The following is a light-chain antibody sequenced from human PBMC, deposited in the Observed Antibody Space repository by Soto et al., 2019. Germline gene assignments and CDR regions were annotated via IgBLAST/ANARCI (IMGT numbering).Light chain of an antibody. Sequence: QSALTQPPSASGSPGQSVTISCTGTSTDVGGYNYVSWYQQYPGKAPRLMIYEVNKRPSGVPDRFSGSKSGKTASLTVSGLQDEDEADYYCSSYEGSSNLVVGGGTKRTVL. CDR1: STDVGGYNY. J-gene: IGLJ2*01. V-gene: IGLV2-8*01. CDR2: EVN. CDR3: SSYEGSSNLV.